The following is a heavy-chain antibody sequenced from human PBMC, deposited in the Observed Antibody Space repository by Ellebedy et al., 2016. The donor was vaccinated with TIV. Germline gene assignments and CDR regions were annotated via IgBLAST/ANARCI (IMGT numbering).Heavy chain of an antibody. Sequence: MPSETLSLTCTVSGGSISSSNYYWGWIRQPPGKGLEWIGSIYYSGSTYYNPSLKSRVTISVDTSKNQFSLKLTSVTAPDTAVYYCARQRSKGTIVGVVEDYWGQGTLVTVSS. V-gene: IGHV4-39*01. J-gene: IGHJ4*02. CDR1: GGSISSSNYY. CDR2: IYYSGST. CDR3: ARQRSKGTIVGVVEDY. D-gene: IGHD3-3*01.